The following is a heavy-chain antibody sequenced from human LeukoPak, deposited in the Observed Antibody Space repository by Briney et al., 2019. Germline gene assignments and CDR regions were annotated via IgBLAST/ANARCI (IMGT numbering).Heavy chain of an antibody. J-gene: IGHJ4*02. CDR1: GYTFTSYD. V-gene: IGHV1-8*01. Sequence: ASVKVSCKASGYTFTSYDINWVRQATGQGLEWMGWMNPNSSNTGYAQNFQGRVTMTRNTSISTAYMELSSLKSEDTAVYYCALWGYYDSSGLDYWGQGTLVTVSS. D-gene: IGHD3-22*01. CDR3: ALWGYYDSSGLDY. CDR2: MNPNSSNT.